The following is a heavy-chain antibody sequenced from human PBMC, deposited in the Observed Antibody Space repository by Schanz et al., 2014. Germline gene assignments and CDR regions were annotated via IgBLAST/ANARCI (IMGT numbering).Heavy chain of an antibody. Sequence: QLQLQESGPGLVIPSETLSLTCTVSGGSISSSTYYWGWIRQPPGKGPEWIGTIDDTGSTYYTPSLRGRLPMSVDTPKSQLSVHLTSVTAADTAVYYCARLMVPGWFDPWGQGQLVTVSS. V-gene: IGHV4-39*01. J-gene: IGHJ5*02. CDR2: IDDTGST. CDR1: GGSISSSTYY. D-gene: IGHD3-10*01. CDR3: ARLMVPGWFDP.